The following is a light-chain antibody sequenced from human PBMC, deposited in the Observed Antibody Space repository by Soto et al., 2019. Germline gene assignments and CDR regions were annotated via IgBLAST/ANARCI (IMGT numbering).Light chain of an antibody. CDR3: QQYGWSPPIT. CDR2: HAP. V-gene: IGKV3-20*01. CDR1: QSVGNNY. J-gene: IGKJ5*01. Sequence: DIVLTRSPGTLSLSPGKRATLSCWASQSVGNNYLAWYQQKPGQAPRLLIYHAPSRATGIPDRFSGSGSGTDFTLTISRREPEDFAVYYCQQYGWSPPITFGQGTRLE.